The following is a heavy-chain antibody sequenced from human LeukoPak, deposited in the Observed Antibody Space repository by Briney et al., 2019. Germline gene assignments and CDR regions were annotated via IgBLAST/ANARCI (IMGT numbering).Heavy chain of an antibody. CDR1: GYSFTGYY. CDR2: INPNSGGT. V-gene: IGHV1-2*06. CDR3: ATTSSTWYNWFDP. Sequence: ASVKVSCKASGYSFTGYYMHWVRQAPGQGLEWMGRINPNSGGTNYAQKFQGRDTMTRDTSISTAYMKLSRLRSDDTAVYYCATTSSTWYNWFDPWGQGTLVTVSS. J-gene: IGHJ5*02. D-gene: IGHD6-13*01.